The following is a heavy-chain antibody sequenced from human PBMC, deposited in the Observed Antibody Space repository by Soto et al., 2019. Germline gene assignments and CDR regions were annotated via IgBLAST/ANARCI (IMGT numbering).Heavy chain of an antibody. D-gene: IGHD2-15*01. CDR2: ISSSSSYI. CDR3: ARVGYCRGGSCPILNWFDP. CDR1: GFTFSSYS. J-gene: IGHJ5*02. V-gene: IGHV3-21*01. Sequence: EVQLVESGGGLVKPGGSLRLSCAASGFTFSSYSMNWVRQAPGKGLEWVSSISSSSSYIYYADSVKGRFTISRDNAKNSLYLQMNSLRAEDTAVYYCARVGYCRGGSCPILNWFDPWGQGTLVTVSS.